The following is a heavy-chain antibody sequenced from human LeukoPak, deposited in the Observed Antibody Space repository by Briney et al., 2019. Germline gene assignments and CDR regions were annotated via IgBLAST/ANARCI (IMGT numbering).Heavy chain of an antibody. CDR2: ISSSGRNS. CDR3: ARDLGKIGGNSSPFDY. CDR1: EFTLSLYH. J-gene: IGHJ4*02. D-gene: IGHD4-23*01. V-gene: IGHV3-48*03. Sequence: GGSLRLSCAASEFTLSLYHINWVRQAPGKGLEWVAYISSSGRNSHYSDSVRGRFTISRDNAKNSLYLQMNSLRAEDTAVYYCARDLGKIGGNSSPFDYWGQGTLVTVSS.